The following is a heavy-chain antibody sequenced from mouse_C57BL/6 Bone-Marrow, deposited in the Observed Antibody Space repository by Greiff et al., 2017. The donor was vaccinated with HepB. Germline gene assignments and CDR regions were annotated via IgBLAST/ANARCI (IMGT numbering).Heavy chain of an antibody. Sequence: EVQLQQSGPVLVKPGASVKMSCKASGYTFTDYYMNWVKQSHGKSLEWIGVINPYNGGTSYNQKFKGKATLTVDKSSSTAYMELNSLTSEDSAVYYCARNYGSSYEVYFYYFDYWGQGTTLTVSS. CDR2: INPYNGGT. CDR3: ARNYGSSYEVYFYYFDY. D-gene: IGHD1-1*01. V-gene: IGHV1-19*01. J-gene: IGHJ2*01. CDR1: GYTFTDYY.